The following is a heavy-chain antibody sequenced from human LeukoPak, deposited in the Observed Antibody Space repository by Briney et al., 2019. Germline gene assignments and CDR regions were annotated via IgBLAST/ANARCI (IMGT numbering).Heavy chain of an antibody. CDR2: IYYSGST. CDR1: GDSISSYY. Sequence: SETLSLTCTVSGDSISSYYWSWIRQPPGKGLEWVGYIYYSGSTNYNPSLKSRVTISIDTSKTQYSLKLSSVTAADTAVYYCARNGCLSYYGMDVWGQGTTVTVSS. J-gene: IGHJ6*02. V-gene: IGHV4-59*01. CDR3: ARNGCLSYYGMDV. D-gene: IGHD2-2*01.